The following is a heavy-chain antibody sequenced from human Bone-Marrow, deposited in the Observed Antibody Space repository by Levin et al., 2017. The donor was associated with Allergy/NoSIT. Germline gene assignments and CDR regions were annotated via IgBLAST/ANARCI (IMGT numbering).Heavy chain of an antibody. CDR3: ARPGAGNFYGSGSYPAY. J-gene: IGHJ4*02. CDR2: ISYDGGNK. Sequence: SCAASGFTFNNYAIHWVRQAPGKGLEWVAVISYDGGNKHYADSVKGRFTISRDNAKNTVYLQMKSLRLQDTAVYYCARPGAGNFYGSGSYPAYWGQGALVTVSS. D-gene: IGHD3-10*01. CDR1: GFTFNNYA. V-gene: IGHV3-30-3*01.